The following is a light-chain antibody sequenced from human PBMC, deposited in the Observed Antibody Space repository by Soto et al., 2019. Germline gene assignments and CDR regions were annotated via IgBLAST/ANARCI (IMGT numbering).Light chain of an antibody. CDR3: SSYTSSSSVV. CDR2: DVS. J-gene: IGLJ2*01. Sequence: QSALTQPASVSGSPGQSITISCTGTSCDVGGYNYVSWYQQHPGKAPKLMIYDVSNRPSGVSNRFSGSKSGNTASLTISGHEAEDEYDYYCSSYTSSSSVVFGGGTKLTVL. CDR1: SCDVGGYNY. V-gene: IGLV2-14*01.